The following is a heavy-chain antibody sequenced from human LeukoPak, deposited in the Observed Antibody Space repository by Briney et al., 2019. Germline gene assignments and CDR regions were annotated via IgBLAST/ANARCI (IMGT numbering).Heavy chain of an antibody. J-gene: IGHJ4*02. CDR3: ARSWGSGYYFDY. V-gene: IGHV3-23*01. Sequence: GGSLRLSCAASGFTFSSYTMTWVRQAPGKGLEWVSSISGSGATIYYADSVKGRLTISRDNSKNTLYLQMNSLRAEDTAVYYCARSWGSGYYFDYWGQGTLVTVSS. D-gene: IGHD7-27*01. CDR2: ISGSGATI. CDR1: GFTFSSYT.